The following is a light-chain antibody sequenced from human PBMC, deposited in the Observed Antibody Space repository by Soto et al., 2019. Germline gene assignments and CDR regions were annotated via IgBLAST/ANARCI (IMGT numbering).Light chain of an antibody. CDR2: DAS. Sequence: GERATVSCRASQNVNNWLAWYQQKPGQAPRLVIYDASRRATGIPARFRGSGSGTDFTLTISSLEPEDSAVYYCQHRNDWPLTFGGGTKVDI. CDR3: QHRNDWPLT. J-gene: IGKJ4*01. V-gene: IGKV3-11*01. CDR1: QNVNNW.